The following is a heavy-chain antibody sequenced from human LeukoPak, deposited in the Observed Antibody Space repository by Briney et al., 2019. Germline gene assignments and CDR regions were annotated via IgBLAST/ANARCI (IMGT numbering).Heavy chain of an antibody. J-gene: IGHJ4*02. CDR3: AKDQTPMDSGSYGFDY. CDR1: GFTFSSYD. CDR2: IGTAGDT. V-gene: IGHV3-13*01. D-gene: IGHD1-26*01. Sequence: GGSLRLSCAASGFTFSSYDMHWVRQPTGKGLEWVSAIGTAGDTYYSDSVKGRFTISREDAKNSLYLQMNSLRAEDTAVYYCAKDQTPMDSGSYGFDYWGQGTLVTVSS.